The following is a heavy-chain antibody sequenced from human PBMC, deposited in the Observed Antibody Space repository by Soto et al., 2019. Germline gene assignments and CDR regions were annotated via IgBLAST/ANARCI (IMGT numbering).Heavy chain of an antibody. CDR1: GGSFSGYY. V-gene: IGHV4-34*01. CDR2: IEHSGST. D-gene: IGHD3-22*01. J-gene: IGHJ4*02. CDR3: ARFDSSGRYYFDY. Sequence: QVQLQQWGAGLLKPSETLSLTCGVYGGSFSGYYWSWVRLPPGKGLEWIGEIEHSGSTNYNPSLKGRVSMAVDTSRNQFSLKLRSVTAADTAVYYCARFDSSGRYYFDYWGQGTLVIVSS.